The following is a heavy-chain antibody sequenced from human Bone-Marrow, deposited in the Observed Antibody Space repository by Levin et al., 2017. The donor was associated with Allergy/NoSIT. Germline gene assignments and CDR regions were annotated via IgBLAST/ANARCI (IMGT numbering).Heavy chain of an antibody. D-gene: IGHD3-10*01. V-gene: IGHV3-30-3*01. Sequence: SCAASGFTFSIYAMHWVRQAPGKGLEWVAVISYDGSIQYYADSVKGRFTISRDNSKNTLYLQMNSLSAEDTAVYYCATGDYYGSGRHLYYFGHWGQGTLVTVSS. CDR3: ATGDYYGSGRHLYYFGH. CDR2: ISYDGSIQ. CDR1: GFTFSIYA. J-gene: IGHJ4*02.